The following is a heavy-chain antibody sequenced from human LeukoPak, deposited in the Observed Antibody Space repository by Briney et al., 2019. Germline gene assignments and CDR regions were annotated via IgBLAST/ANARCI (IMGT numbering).Heavy chain of an antibody. D-gene: IGHD2-2*01. CDR1: GASISSHY. V-gene: IGHV4-4*07. CDR3: ARDRGRRTFGVPAASLYYYYYMDV. Sequence: SETLSLTCNVSGASISSHYWNWIRQPAGKELEWIGRIYNTGSANYNPSLKSRVTMSLDTSRNQISLKLTSVTAADTAVYYCARDRGRRTFGVPAASLYYYYYMDVWGKGTTVTVSS. CDR2: IYNTGSA. J-gene: IGHJ6*03.